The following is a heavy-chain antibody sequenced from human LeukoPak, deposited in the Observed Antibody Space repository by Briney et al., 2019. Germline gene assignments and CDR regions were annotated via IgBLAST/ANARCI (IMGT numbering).Heavy chain of an antibody. Sequence: GGSLRLSCAASGFTFNGFGMHWVRQAPGKGLEWVAVISYDGSNKYFADSVKGRFTISRDNSKNTLYLQMNSLRAEDTAVYYCAKDYDSSGWAAFDIWGQGTMVTVSS. CDR1: GFTFNGFG. CDR3: AKDYDSSGWAAFDI. CDR2: ISYDGSNK. J-gene: IGHJ3*02. V-gene: IGHV3-30*18. D-gene: IGHD3-22*01.